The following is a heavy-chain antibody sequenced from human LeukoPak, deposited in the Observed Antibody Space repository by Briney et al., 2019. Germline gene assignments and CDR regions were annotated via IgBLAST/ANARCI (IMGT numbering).Heavy chain of an antibody. D-gene: IGHD4-23*01. V-gene: IGHV3-74*01. CDR2: INSDGSST. J-gene: IGHJ3*02. CDR3: SSGNSHAFDI. Sequence: GGSLRPSCAASGFTFSSYWMHWVRQAPGKGLVWVSRINSDGSSTSYADSVKGRFTISRDNAKNTLYLQMNNLRAEDTAVYYCSSGNSHAFDIWGQGTMVTVSS. CDR1: GFTFSSYW.